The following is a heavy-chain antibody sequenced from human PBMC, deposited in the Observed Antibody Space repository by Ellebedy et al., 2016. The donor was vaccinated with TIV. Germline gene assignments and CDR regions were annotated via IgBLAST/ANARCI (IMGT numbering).Heavy chain of an antibody. CDR1: GYTFTSYY. Sequence: AASVKVSCKASGYTFTSYYMHWVRQAPGQGLEWMGIINPIGGSTSYAQKLQGRVTMTRDTSTSTVYMELSSLRSEDTAVYSCARDSRTPYCSGGSCSRLRGYYCGMDVWGQGTTVTVSS. J-gene: IGHJ6*02. V-gene: IGHV1-46*04. CDR2: INPIGGST. D-gene: IGHD2-15*01. CDR3: ARDSRTPYCSGGSCSRLRGYYCGMDV.